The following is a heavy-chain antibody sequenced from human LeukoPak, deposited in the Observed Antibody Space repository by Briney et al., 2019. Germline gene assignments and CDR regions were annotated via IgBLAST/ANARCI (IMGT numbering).Heavy chain of an antibody. CDR2: IRSKANSYAT. D-gene: IGHD3-9*01. V-gene: IGHV3-73*01. Sequence: PGGSLRLSCAASGFTFSGSAMHWVRQAPGKGLEWVGRIRSKANSYATAYAASVKGRFTISRDESKNTAYLRMNSLKTEDTAVYYCTPSLYDILTGSDYGGQGTLVTVSS. CDR3: TPSLYDILTGSDY. J-gene: IGHJ4*02. CDR1: GFTFSGSA.